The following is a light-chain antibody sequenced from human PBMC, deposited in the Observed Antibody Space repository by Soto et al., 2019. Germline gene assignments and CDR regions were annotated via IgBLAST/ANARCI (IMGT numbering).Light chain of an antibody. Sequence: EIGVTQSPGTLSLSPGQRGTLSWRASQSVSSSYLAWYQQNPGQAPRLLIYGASSRATGIPDRFSGGGSGTDFILSISRLEPEDFAVYHCQQYGSSYPWTFGQGTKVDIK. V-gene: IGKV3-20*01. CDR1: QSVSSSY. J-gene: IGKJ1*01. CDR2: GAS. CDR3: QQYGSSYPWT.